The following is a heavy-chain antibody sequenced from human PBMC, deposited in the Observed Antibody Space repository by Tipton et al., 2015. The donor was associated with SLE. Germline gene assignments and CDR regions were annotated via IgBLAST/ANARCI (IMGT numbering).Heavy chain of an antibody. V-gene: IGHV4-59*08. CDR2: IYYSGST. CDR3: ASIMITFGGVIVPYAFDI. Sequence: TLSLTCTVSGGSISSYYWSWIRQPPGKGLEWIGYIYYSGSTNYNPSLKSRVTISVDTSKNQFSLKLSSVTAADTAVYYCASIMITFGGVIVPYAFDIWGQGTMVTVSS. CDR1: GGSISSYY. D-gene: IGHD3-16*02. J-gene: IGHJ3*02.